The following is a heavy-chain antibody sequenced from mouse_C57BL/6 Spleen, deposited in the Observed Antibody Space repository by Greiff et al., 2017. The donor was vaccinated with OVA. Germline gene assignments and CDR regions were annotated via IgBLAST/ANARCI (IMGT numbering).Heavy chain of an antibody. CDR2: IYPRDGST. V-gene: IGHV1-85*01. CDR1: GYTFTSYE. J-gene: IGHJ2*01. CDR3: ASTRAYYFGY. Sequence: QVQLLQSGPELVKPGASVKLSCKASGYTFTSYEINWVKQSPGQGLEWIVWIYPRDGSTKYNETFKGKATLTIDTSSSTWYMERHSLTSEDSAVYFCASTRAYYFGYWGQGTTLTVSS. D-gene: IGHD2-12*01.